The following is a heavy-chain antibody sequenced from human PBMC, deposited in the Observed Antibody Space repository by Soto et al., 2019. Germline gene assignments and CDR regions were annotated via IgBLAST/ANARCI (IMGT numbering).Heavy chain of an antibody. Sequence: QVQLQESGPGLVKPSETLSLTCTVSGGSISSYYWSWIRQPPGKGLEWIGYIYYSGSTNYNPSLKSRVTISVDTSKNQSSLKLSSVTAADTAVYYCARGCSGGSCYSGFDYWGQGTLVTVSS. CDR1: GGSISSYY. CDR3: ARGCSGGSCYSGFDY. J-gene: IGHJ4*02. D-gene: IGHD2-15*01. CDR2: IYYSGST. V-gene: IGHV4-59*01.